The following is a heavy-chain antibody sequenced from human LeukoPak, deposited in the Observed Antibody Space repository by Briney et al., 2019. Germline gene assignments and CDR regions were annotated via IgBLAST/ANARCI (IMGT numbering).Heavy chain of an antibody. CDR1: GFTFNRHW. CDR3: AKDGVILAPGVYWYMDV. D-gene: IGHD3-16*02. V-gene: IGHV3-30*02. CDR2: IRNDGAKT. Sequence: QTGGSLRLSCAASGFTFNRHWMSWVRQAPGKGLEWVAFIRNDGAKTYYADSAKGRFTISRDNSRNTLYLQMNSLTAEDTAVFYCAKDGVILAPGVYWYMDVWGRGTTVTVSS. J-gene: IGHJ6*03.